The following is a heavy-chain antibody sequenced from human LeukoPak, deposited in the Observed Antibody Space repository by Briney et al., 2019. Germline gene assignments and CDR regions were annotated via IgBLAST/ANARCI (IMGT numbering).Heavy chain of an antibody. CDR3: AKEVVVVAAPPY. Sequence: GGSLRLSCAASGFSFSIYFMNWVRQAPGKGLEWVSSISRTSEYIHYADSVKGRFTISRDNSKNTLYLQMNSLRAEDTAVYYCAKEVVVVAAPPYWGQGTLVTVSS. D-gene: IGHD2-15*01. CDR2: ISRTSEYI. J-gene: IGHJ4*02. CDR1: GFSFSIYF. V-gene: IGHV3-21*04.